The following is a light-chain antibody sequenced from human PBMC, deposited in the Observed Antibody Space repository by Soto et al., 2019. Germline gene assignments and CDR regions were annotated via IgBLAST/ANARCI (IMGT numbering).Light chain of an antibody. V-gene: IGKV1-5*01. CDR2: DAS. Sequence: DIQMTQSPSTLSASVGDRVTITCRASQSISSWLAWYQQKPGKAPKLLIYDASSLESGVPSRFSGSGSGTEFTLTISSLEPEDFAVYYCQQRSNWPPDHTFGQGTKLEIK. CDR1: QSISSW. CDR3: QQRSNWPPDHT. J-gene: IGKJ2*01.